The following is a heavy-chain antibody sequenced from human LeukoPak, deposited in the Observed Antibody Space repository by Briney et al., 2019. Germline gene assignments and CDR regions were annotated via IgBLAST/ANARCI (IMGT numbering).Heavy chain of an antibody. J-gene: IGHJ6*02. CDR3: ARGRAENDFWSGYYTYYYGMDV. Sequence: ASVKVSCKASGYTFTSYDINWVRQATGQGIEWLGWMNPNSGNTGYAQKFQGRVTMTRNTSISTAYMELSSLRSEDTAVYYCARGRAENDFWSGYYTYYYGMDVWGQGTTVTVSS. D-gene: IGHD3-3*01. CDR2: MNPNSGNT. V-gene: IGHV1-8*01. CDR1: GYTFTSYD.